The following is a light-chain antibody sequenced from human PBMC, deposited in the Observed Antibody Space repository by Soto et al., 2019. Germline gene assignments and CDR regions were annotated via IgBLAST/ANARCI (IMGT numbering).Light chain of an antibody. CDR2: GAS. CDR3: QQYGSSPALT. CDR1: ESVSSSY. J-gene: IGKJ4*01. V-gene: IGKV3-20*01. Sequence: EIVLTQSPVTLSLSPGERATLPCSASESVSSSYLAWYQQKPGQAPRLLIYGASSRATGIPDRFSGSGSGTDFTLTISRLEPEDFAVYYCQQYGSSPALTFGGGTKVDIK.